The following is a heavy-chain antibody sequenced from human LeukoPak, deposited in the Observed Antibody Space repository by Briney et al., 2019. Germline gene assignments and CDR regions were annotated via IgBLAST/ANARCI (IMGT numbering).Heavy chain of an antibody. CDR2: IYHSGST. CDR3: ARLTGDFVWGSYRREAFDI. CDR1: GGPISSSDS. Sequence: SETLSLTCAVSGGPISSSDSWSWVRQPPGKGLEWIGEIYHSGSTDYNPSLKSRATISVDKSKNQFSLKLSSVTAADTAVYYCARLTGDFVWGSYRREAFDIWGQGTMVTVSS. D-gene: IGHD3-16*02. J-gene: IGHJ3*02. V-gene: IGHV4-4*02.